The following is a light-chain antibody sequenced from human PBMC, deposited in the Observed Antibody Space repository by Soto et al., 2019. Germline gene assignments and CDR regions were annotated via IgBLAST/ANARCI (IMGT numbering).Light chain of an antibody. V-gene: IGLV2-11*01. J-gene: IGLJ2*01. CDR2: DVS. CDR3: CSYAGSYTYVV. CDR1: SSDVGGYNY. Sequence: QSALTQPRSVSGSPGQSVTISCTGTSSDVGGYNYVSWYQQHPGKAPKFMIYDVSRRPSGVPDRFSGSRSGNTASLTISGLQDEDEADYYCCSYAGSYTYVVFGGGTKLTVL.